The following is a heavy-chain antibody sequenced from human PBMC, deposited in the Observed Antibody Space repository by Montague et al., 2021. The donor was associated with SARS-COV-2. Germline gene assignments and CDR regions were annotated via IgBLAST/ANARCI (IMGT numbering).Heavy chain of an antibody. Sequence: SETLSLTCTVSGDSISNCNWWWLVRQPRGRGLGWVGEIFRSGASNYNPPHKRRVILSVDMTRHQSLLLLSNVTAADTAFYYCVRGGTMTVVVFDYWGQGTLVTVSS. D-gene: IGHD3-22*01. CDR2: IFRSGAS. CDR3: VRGGTMTVVVFDY. V-gene: IGHV4-4*02. CDR1: GDSISNCNW. J-gene: IGHJ4*02.